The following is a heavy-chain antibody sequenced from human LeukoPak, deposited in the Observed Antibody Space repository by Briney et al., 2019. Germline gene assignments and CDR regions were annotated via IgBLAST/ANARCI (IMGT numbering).Heavy chain of an antibody. Sequence: GGSLRLSCAASGFTFSSYGMHWVRQAPGKGLEWVAVISYDGSNKYHADSVKGRFTISRDNSKNTLYLQMNSLRAEDTAVYYCAKDPFFYYDSSGYNYFDYWGQGTLVTVSS. D-gene: IGHD3-22*01. CDR3: AKDPFFYYDSSGYNYFDY. CDR1: GFTFSSYG. J-gene: IGHJ4*02. CDR2: ISYDGSNK. V-gene: IGHV3-30*18.